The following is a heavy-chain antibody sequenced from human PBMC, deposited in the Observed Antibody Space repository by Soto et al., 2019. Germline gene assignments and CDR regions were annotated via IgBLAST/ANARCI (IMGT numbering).Heavy chain of an antibody. V-gene: IGHV6-1*01. J-gene: IGHJ3*02. CDR2: TYYRSKWYN. CDR1: GDSVSSNSAA. Sequence: SQTLSLTCAISGDSVSSNSAAWNWIRQSPSRGLEWLGRTYYRSKWYNDYAVSVKSRITINPDTSKNQFSLQLNSVTPEDTAEYYCARDMPRHYDFWSGYYTQAFDIWGQGTMVTV. D-gene: IGHD3-3*01. CDR3: ARDMPRHYDFWSGYYTQAFDI.